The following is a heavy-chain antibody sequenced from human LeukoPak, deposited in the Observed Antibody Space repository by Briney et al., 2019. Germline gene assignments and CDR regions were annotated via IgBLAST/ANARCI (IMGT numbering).Heavy chain of an antibody. Sequence: GASVKVSCKASGYTFTGYYMHWVRQAPGQGLEWMGWINPNSGGTNYAQKFQGRVTMTRDTSISTAYMELSRLRSDDTAVYYCARVGRVGYCSGGSCYAIDYWGQGTLVTVSS. J-gene: IGHJ4*02. CDR1: GYTFTGYY. V-gene: IGHV1-2*02. CDR3: ARVGRVGYCSGGSCYAIDY. D-gene: IGHD2-15*01. CDR2: INPNSGGT.